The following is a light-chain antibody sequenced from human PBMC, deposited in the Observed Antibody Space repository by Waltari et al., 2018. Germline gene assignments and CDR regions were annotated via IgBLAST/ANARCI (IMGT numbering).Light chain of an antibody. J-gene: IGKJ4*01. V-gene: IGKV3-11*01. CDR3: QQRRNWPLT. Sequence: EIVLTQSPATLSLSPGERATLSCRASQSVSYYLAWYQQRPGQAPRLLIYDTSHGATGIPDRFSGSGSETDFTLTISSLEPEDFAVYYCQQRRNWPLTFGGGTKVEIK. CDR1: QSVSYY. CDR2: DTS.